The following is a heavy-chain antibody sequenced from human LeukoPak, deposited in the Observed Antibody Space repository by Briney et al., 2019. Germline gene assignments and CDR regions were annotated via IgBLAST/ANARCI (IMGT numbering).Heavy chain of an antibody. V-gene: IGHV4-61*02. Sequence: SETLSLTCTVSGGSISSGSYYWSWIRQPAGKGLEWIGRIYTSGSTNYNPSLKSRVTISVDTSKNQFSLKLSSVTAADTAVYSCARRYDYWGQGTLVTVSS. CDR2: IYTSGST. J-gene: IGHJ4*02. CDR3: ARRYDY. CDR1: GGSISSGSYY. D-gene: IGHD1-26*01.